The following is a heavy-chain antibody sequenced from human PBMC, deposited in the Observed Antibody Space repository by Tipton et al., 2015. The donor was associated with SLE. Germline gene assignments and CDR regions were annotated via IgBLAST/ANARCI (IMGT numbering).Heavy chain of an antibody. CDR3: ARGECYYGSGSYQGWFDP. J-gene: IGHJ5*02. CDR1: GWSFSGYF. Sequence: AGLVKPSETLSLTCAVYGWSFSGYFWSWIRHPPGRGLEWIGEINHTGSTNYNPSLKSRVTRSVDTSKNQFSLKLDSVTAAGTAVYYCARGECYYGSGSYQGWFDPWGQGTLVTVSS. D-gene: IGHD3-10*01. CDR2: INHTGST. V-gene: IGHV4-34*01.